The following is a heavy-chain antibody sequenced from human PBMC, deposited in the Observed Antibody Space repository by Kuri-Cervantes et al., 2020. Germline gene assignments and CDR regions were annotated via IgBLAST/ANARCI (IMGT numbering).Heavy chain of an antibody. CDR1: GYSFTNYG. Sequence: FKASGYSFTNYGISWVRQAPGQGLEWMGWISAYNGDKNYAQKLQGRVTMTTDTSTSTAYMELRSLRSDDTAVYYCARDLYSSGWYGGAFDIWGQGTMVTVSS. CDR3: ARDLYSSGWYGGAFDI. D-gene: IGHD6-19*01. J-gene: IGHJ3*02. V-gene: IGHV1-18*01. CDR2: ISAYNGDK.